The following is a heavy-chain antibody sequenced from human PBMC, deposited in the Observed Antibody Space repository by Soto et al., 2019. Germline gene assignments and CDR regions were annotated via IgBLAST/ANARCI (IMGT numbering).Heavy chain of an antibody. CDR3: ARDYCSSTSCPDYYYYYYMDV. CDR2: IIPILGIA. J-gene: IGHJ6*03. Sequence: SVKVSCKASGVTFSSYTISWVRQAPGQGLEWMGRIIPILGIANYAQKFQGRVTITADKSTSTAYMEPSSLRSEDTAVYYCARDYCSSTSCPDYYYYYYMDVWGKGTTVTVSS. D-gene: IGHD2-2*01. V-gene: IGHV1-69*04. CDR1: GVTFSSYT.